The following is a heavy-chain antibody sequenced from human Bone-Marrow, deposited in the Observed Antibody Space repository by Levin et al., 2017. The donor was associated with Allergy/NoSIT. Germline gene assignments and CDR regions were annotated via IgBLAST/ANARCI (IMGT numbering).Heavy chain of an antibody. V-gene: IGHV1-2*02. CDR2: INPNSGGT. CDR3: ARVEVVRGVLWLEDAFDS. D-gene: IGHD3-10*01. J-gene: IGHJ3*02. CDR1: GYTFTGYY. Sequence: GESLKISCKASGYTFTGYYMHWVRQAPGQGLEWMGWINPNSGGTNYAQKFQGRVTMTRDTSISTAYMELSRLRSDDTAVYYCARVEVVRGVLWLEDAFDSWGQGTMVTVSS.